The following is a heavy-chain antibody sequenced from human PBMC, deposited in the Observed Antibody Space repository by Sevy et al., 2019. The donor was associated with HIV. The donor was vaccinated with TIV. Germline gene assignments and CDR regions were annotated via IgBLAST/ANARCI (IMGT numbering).Heavy chain of an antibody. CDR2: MKVDGSEK. J-gene: IGHJ4*02. Sequence: GGSLRLSCAASGFTFSSYWMSWVRQAPGKGLEWVATMKVDGSEKYYVDSVKGRFTISRDNAKNSLYVQMNSLRAEDTAVYYGVRGGREGFSYSLDCWGQGTLVTVSS. D-gene: IGHD5-18*01. V-gene: IGHV3-7*01. CDR1: GFTFSSYW. CDR3: VRGGREGFSYSLDC.